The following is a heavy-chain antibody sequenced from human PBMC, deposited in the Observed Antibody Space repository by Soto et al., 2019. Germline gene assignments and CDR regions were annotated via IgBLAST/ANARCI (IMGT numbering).Heavy chain of an antibody. V-gene: IGHV3-30*04. CDR1: GFTCSSYA. J-gene: IGHJ4*02. CDR3: ARELERVFDY. D-gene: IGHD1-1*01. CDR2: IAYDGRNK. Sequence: QVQLLESGGGVVQPGRSLRLSCAAAGFTCSSYAMHWGRQAPGKGLEWVAVIAYDGRNKYYADSVKGRFTISRDNSKNTLYLQMNSLRIEDTAVYYCARELERVFDYWGQGSLVTVSS.